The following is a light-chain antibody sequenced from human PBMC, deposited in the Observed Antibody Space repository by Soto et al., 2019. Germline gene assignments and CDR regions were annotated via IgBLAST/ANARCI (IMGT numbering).Light chain of an antibody. V-gene: IGKV1-5*01. CDR1: QSISSW. J-gene: IGKJ1*01. CDR3: QQYNGYST. Sequence: DIQMTQSPSTLSASVGDRVTITCRASQSISSWLAWYQQKPGKPPKLLTYDASSLESGVPARFSGSGSGTEFTLTISSLQPDDFATYYCQQYNGYSTFGQGTKVDIK. CDR2: DAS.